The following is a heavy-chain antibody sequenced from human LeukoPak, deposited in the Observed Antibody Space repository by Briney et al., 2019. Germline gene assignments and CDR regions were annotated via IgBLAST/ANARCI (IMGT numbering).Heavy chain of an antibody. D-gene: IGHD2-15*01. Sequence: ASVKVSCKASGYTFTGYYMHWVRQAPGQGLEWMGWINPNSGGTNYAQKFQGWVTMTRDTSISTAYMELSRLRSDDTAVYYCAREDCSGGSCLPFDYWGQGTLVTVSS. CDR1: GYTFTGYY. CDR2: INPNSGGT. J-gene: IGHJ4*02. V-gene: IGHV1-2*04. CDR3: AREDCSGGSCLPFDY.